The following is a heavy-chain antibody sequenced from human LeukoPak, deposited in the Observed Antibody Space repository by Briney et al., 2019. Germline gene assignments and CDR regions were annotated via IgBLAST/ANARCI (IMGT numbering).Heavy chain of an antibody. CDR1: GYTFTGYY. CDR3: AREEIVVVPAAHEDYGMDV. J-gene: IGHJ6*04. Sequence: ASVKVSCKASGYTFTGYYMHWVRQAPGQGLEWMGWINPNGGGTNDAQRLQGWVTMNRDTSISTAYMELSRLRSADTAVYYCAREEIVVVPAAHEDYGMDVWGKGTTVTVSS. V-gene: IGHV1-2*04. D-gene: IGHD2-2*01. CDR2: INPNGGGT.